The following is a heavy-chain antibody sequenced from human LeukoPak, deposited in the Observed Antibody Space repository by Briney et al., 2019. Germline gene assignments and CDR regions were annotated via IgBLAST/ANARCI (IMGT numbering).Heavy chain of an antibody. J-gene: IGHJ4*02. V-gene: IGHV3-48*01. D-gene: IGHD4-17*01. CDR1: GFTFSTYS. CDR2: ISGDSNTI. CDR3: ARVRSYFDY. Sequence: PGGSLRLSCAASGFTFSTYSMIWVRQAPGKGLEWLSYISGDSNTIYYTDSVKGRFTISRDNAKNSLYLQLNSLGAEDSAVYYCARVRSYFDYWGQGTLVTVSS.